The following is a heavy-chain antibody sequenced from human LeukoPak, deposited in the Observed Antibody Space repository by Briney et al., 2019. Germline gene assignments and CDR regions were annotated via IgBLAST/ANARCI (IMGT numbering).Heavy chain of an antibody. J-gene: IGHJ4*02. D-gene: IGHD1-26*01. CDR1: GYTFTSYG. Sequence: GASVKVSCKASGYTFTSYGISWVRQAPGQGLEWMGWISAYNGNTNYAQKFQGRVTMTRDTSISTAYMELSRLKSDDTAVYYCARAASRWERSPIDYWGQGTLVTVSS. CDR2: ISAYNGNT. V-gene: IGHV1-18*01. CDR3: ARAASRWERSPIDY.